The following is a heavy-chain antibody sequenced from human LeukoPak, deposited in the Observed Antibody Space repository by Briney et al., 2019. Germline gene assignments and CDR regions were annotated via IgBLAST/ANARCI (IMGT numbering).Heavy chain of an antibody. D-gene: IGHD3-10*01. V-gene: IGHV1-8*01. CDR3: ARGLLLWFGELSNPYSWFDP. CDR2: MNPNSGNT. Sequence: ASVKVSCKASGYTFTSYDINWVRQATGQGLEWMGWMNPNSGNTGYARKFQGRVTMTRNTSISTAYMELSSLRSEDTAVYYCARGLLLWFGELSNPYSWFDPWGQGTLVTVSS. CDR1: GYTFTSYD. J-gene: IGHJ5*02.